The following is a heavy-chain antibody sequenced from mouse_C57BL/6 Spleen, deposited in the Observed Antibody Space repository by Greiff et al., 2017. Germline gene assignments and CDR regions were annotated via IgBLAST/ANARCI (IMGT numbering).Heavy chain of an antibody. CDR1: GYTFTSYW. Sequence: VQLQQPGAELVKPGASVKVSCKASGYTFTSYWMHWVKQRPGQGLEWIGRIHPSDSDTNYNQKFKGKSTLTVDKSSSTAYMQFSSLTSEDSAVYYCAIGGWDKDYAMDYWGQGTSVTVSS. J-gene: IGHJ4*01. CDR3: AIGGWDKDYAMDY. CDR2: IHPSDSDT. D-gene: IGHD4-1*01. V-gene: IGHV1-74*01.